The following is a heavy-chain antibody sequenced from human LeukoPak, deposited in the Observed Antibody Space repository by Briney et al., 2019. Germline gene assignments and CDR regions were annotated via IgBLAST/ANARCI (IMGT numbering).Heavy chain of an antibody. CDR1: GFTFSGSA. CDR3: ARVPRPLPGHDSNYKYYYYYYMDV. CDR2: IRSKANSYAT. J-gene: IGHJ6*03. D-gene: IGHD4-11*01. V-gene: IGHV3-73*01. Sequence: PGGSLRLSCAASGFTFSGSAMHWVRQASGKGLEWVGRIRSKANSYATAYAASVKGRFTISRDDSKNTAYLQMNSLRAEDTAVYYCARVPRPLPGHDSNYKYYYYYYMDVWDKGTTVTVSS.